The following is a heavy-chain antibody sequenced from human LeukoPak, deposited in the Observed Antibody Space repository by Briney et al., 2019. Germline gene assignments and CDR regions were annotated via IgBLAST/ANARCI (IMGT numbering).Heavy chain of an antibody. CDR3: ARGESLKSDY. Sequence: SVKVSCKASGFTFTSSAMRWVRQARGQRLEWIGWIVVGSGNTNYAQKFQGRVTITRNTSISTAYMELSSLRSEDTAVYYCARGESLKSDYWGQGTLVTVSS. CDR2: IVVGSGNT. D-gene: IGHD3-16*01. V-gene: IGHV1-58*02. J-gene: IGHJ4*02. CDR1: GFTFTSSA.